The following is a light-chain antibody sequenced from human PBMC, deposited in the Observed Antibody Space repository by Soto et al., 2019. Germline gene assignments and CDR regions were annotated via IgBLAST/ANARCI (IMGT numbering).Light chain of an antibody. V-gene: IGKV1-33*01. J-gene: IGKJ4*01. CDR1: QDISNY. CDR3: QQYDNLPIT. Sequence: DIQMTQSPSSLSASVGDRVTITCQASQDISNYLNWYQQKPGKATKLLIYDASNLETGVTSRFSGSGSVTNFTFTISSLQPEDIATYYCQQYDNLPITFGGGTKVEIK. CDR2: DAS.